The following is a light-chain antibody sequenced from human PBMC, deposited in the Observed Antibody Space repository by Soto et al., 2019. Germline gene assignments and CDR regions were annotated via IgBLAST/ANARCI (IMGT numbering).Light chain of an antibody. J-gene: IGLJ2*01. CDR1: SSDVGGYNY. V-gene: IGLV2-11*01. CDR3: CSYAGSYTPVV. Sequence: QSALTQPRLVSGSPGQSVTISCTGTSSDVGGYNYVSWYQQHPGKAPKLMIYDVSKRPSGVPDRFSGSKSGNTASLTISGLQAEDEADYYCCSYAGSYTPVVFGGGTKLTVL. CDR2: DVS.